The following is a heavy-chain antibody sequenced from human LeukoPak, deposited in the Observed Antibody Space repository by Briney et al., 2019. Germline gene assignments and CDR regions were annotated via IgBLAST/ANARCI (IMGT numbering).Heavy chain of an antibody. V-gene: IGHV3-9*01. D-gene: IGHD3-10*01. CDR2: ISWNSGSI. CDR1: GFNFDDYG. CDR3: ARDSRPLWFGELLSYYFDY. J-gene: IGHJ4*02. Sequence: GGSLRLSCAASGFNFDDYGMHWVRQAPGKGLECVSGISWNSGSIGYADSVKGRFTISRDNAKNSLYLQMNSLRAEDTAVYYCARDSRPLWFGELLSYYFDYWGQGTLVTVSS.